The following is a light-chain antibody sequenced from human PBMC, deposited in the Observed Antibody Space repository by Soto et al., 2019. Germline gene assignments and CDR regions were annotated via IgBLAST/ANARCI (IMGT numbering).Light chain of an antibody. CDR1: SSDVGVYNY. V-gene: IGLV2-14*01. CDR3: SSFVGSPVV. Sequence: QSVLTQPASVSGSPGQSITISCTGTSSDVGVYNYVSWYQQHPGKAPKLMIYEVSNRPSGVSNRFSGSKSGNTASLTVSGLQAEDEADYYCSSFVGSPVVFGGGTKLTVL. J-gene: IGLJ2*01. CDR2: EVS.